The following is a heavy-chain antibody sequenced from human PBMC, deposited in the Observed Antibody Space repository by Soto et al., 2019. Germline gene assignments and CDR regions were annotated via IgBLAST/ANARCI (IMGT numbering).Heavy chain of an antibody. V-gene: IGHV1-58*01. J-gene: IGHJ6*02. CDR2: IVVGSGNT. CDR3: AVRITMVRGGLMDV. CDR1: GFTFTSSA. Sequence: ASVKVSCKASGFTFTSSAVQWVRQARGQRLEWIGWIVVGSGNTNYAQKFQERVTITRDMSTSTAYMELSSLRSEDTAVYYCAVRITMVRGGLMDVWGQGTTVTVSS. D-gene: IGHD3-10*01.